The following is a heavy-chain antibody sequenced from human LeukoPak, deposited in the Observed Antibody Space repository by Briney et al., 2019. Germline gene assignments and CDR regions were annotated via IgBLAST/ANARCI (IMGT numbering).Heavy chain of an antibody. V-gene: IGHV3-33*06. CDR3: AKDLLLWFGELRRMDYMDV. CDR2: IWSDGSNK. Sequence: GRSLRLSCAASGFTLSSYGMHWVRQAPSKGLEWVAVIWSDGSNKYYADSVKGRFTISRDNSKNTLYLQMNSLRAEDTAVYYCAKDLLLWFGELRRMDYMDVWGKGTTVTVSS. D-gene: IGHD3-10*01. CDR1: GFTLSSYG. J-gene: IGHJ6*03.